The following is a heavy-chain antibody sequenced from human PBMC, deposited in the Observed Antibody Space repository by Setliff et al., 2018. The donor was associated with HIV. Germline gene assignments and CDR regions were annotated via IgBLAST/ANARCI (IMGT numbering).Heavy chain of an antibody. Sequence: PGGSLRLSCAASGFTFSKYAMNWVRQAPGKGLEWVSNISPSGGDTVYADSVKGRFTISSDNSQNTVYLQMNSLRVEDTAVYYCAKSLGTNYFDYWGQGTLVTVSS. CDR2: ISPSGGDT. CDR3: AKSLGTNYFDY. CDR1: GFTFSKYA. V-gene: IGHV3-23*01. J-gene: IGHJ4*02. D-gene: IGHD1-26*01.